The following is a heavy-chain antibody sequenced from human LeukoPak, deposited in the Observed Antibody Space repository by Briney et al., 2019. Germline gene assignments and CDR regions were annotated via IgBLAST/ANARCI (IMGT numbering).Heavy chain of an antibody. CDR2: IYDSGST. CDR1: GGSISRYY. D-gene: IGHD3-22*01. J-gene: IGHJ4*02. Sequence: SETLSLTCTVSGGSISRYYWSWIRQAPGEGLELIGYIYDSGSTNYNPSLKSRVTISVDTSKNQFSLKLSSVTAADTAVYYCARFRYDSSGYYFDYWGQGTLVTVSS. V-gene: IGHV4-59*01. CDR3: ARFRYDSSGYYFDY.